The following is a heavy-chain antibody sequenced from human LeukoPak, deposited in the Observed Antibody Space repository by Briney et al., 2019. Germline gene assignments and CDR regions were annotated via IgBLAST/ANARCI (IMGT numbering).Heavy chain of an antibody. CDR1: GFTFSSYA. D-gene: IGHD1-14*01. V-gene: IGHV3-30-3*01. J-gene: IGHJ4*02. Sequence: GGSLRLSCAASGFTFSSYAMHWVRQAPGKGLEWVAVISYDGSNKYYAASVKGRFTISRDNSKNTLYLQMNSLRAEDTAVYYCARDGFLLTAEPPFDYWGQGTLVTVSS. CDR2: ISYDGSNK. CDR3: ARDGFLLTAEPPFDY.